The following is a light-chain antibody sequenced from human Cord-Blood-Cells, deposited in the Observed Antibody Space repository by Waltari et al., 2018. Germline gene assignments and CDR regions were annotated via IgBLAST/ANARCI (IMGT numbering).Light chain of an antibody. CDR1: SSDVGGYNY. CDR2: DVS. Sequence: QSALTQPRSVSGSPGQSVTISCTGTSSDVGGYNYVSWYQQHPAKAPKLMIYDVSKRPAGVPYRFSGSKSGNTASLTISGLQAEDEADYYCCSYAGSYTYVFGTGTKVTVL. CDR3: CSYAGSYTYV. V-gene: IGLV2-11*01. J-gene: IGLJ1*01.